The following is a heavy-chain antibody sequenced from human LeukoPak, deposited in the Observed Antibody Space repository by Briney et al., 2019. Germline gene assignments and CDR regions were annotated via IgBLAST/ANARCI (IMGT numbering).Heavy chain of an antibody. CDR1: GYTFSNYY. D-gene: IGHD3-9*01. CDR3: ARTLLTGFYMPPGY. J-gene: IGHJ4*02. CDR2: INPSDDDI. V-gene: IGHV1-46*01. Sequence: GASVTVSFKASGYTFSNYYIHWVRQAPGQGLEWMGKINPSDDDITYAQKFQDRVTITSDTSTSAVYMELSSLRSEDTAVYYCARTLLTGFYMPPGYWGQGSLVTVSS.